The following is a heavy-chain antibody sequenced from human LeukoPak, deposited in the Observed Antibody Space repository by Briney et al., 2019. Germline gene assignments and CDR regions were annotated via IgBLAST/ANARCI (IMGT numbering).Heavy chain of an antibody. CDR1: GFTFSDHY. Sequence: AGSLRLSCAASGFTFSDHYMDWVRQAPGKGLEWVGRTRKKVNSYTTEYAASVKGRFTISRDDSKNSLYLQMNSLKTEDTAVYYCARSYGSGTYPFDYWGQGTLVTVSS. J-gene: IGHJ4*02. V-gene: IGHV3-72*01. CDR3: ARSYGSGTYPFDY. CDR2: TRKKVNSYTT. D-gene: IGHD3-10*01.